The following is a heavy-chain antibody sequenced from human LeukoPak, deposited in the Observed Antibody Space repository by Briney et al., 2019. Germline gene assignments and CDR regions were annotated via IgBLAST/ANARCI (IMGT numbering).Heavy chain of an antibody. CDR3: AAVRGCSSTSCYLNGFDYYYYGMDV. Sequence: GASVKVSCKVSGYTLTELSMHWVRQAPGKGLEWMGGFDPEDGETIYAQKFQGRVTMTEDTSTDTAYMELSSLRSEDTAVYYCAAVRGCSSTSCYLNGFDYYYYGMDVWGQGTTVTVSS. V-gene: IGHV1-24*01. J-gene: IGHJ6*02. CDR2: FDPEDGET. CDR1: GYTLTELS. D-gene: IGHD2-2*01.